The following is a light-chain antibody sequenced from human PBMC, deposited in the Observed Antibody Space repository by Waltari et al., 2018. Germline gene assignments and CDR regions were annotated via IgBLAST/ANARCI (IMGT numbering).Light chain of an antibody. Sequence: QLVLTQSPSASASLGASLTLPRTLSSGHYSKVTAWLQPLPEKGPRYLMKVNSDGSHSRGNEIPDRFSGSSSGAERYLTISSLQSEDEADYYCQTGGHGTWVFGGGTKLTVL. CDR3: QTGGHGTWV. V-gene: IGLV4-69*01. CDR1: SGHYSKV. CDR2: VNSDGSH. J-gene: IGLJ3*02.